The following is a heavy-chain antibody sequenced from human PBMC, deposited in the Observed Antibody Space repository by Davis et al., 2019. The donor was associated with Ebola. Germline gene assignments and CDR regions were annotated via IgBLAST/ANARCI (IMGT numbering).Heavy chain of an antibody. Sequence: GESLKISCAASGFTVSSNYMSWVRQAPGKGLEWVSVIYSGGSTYYADSVKGRFTISRDNAKNSLYLQMNSLRVDDTAVYYCVKGGGSLMTHWGQGTLVTVSS. D-gene: IGHD3-16*01. J-gene: IGHJ4*02. CDR1: GFTVSSNY. CDR2: IYSGGST. CDR3: VKGGGSLMTH. V-gene: IGHV3-53*01.